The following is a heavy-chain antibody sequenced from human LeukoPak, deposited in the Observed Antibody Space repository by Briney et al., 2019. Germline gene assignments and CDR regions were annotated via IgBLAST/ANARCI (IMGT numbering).Heavy chain of an antibody. CDR3: ARVRPYYDSSGYYFDY. CDR1: GGSISSYY. D-gene: IGHD3-22*01. J-gene: IGHJ4*02. V-gene: IGHV4-59*01. CDR2: IYYSGST. Sequence: SETLSLTCTVSGGSISSYYWSWIRQPPGKGLEWIGYIYYSGSTNYNSSLKSRVTISVDTSKNQFSLKLSSVTAADTAVYYCARVRPYYDSSGYYFDYWGQGTLVTVSS.